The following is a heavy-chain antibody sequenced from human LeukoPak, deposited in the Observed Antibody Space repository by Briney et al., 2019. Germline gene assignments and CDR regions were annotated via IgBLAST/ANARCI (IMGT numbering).Heavy chain of an antibody. CDR2: MNPNSGNT. CDR3: AVVDIVATTGQFDY. CDR1: GYTFTSYD. J-gene: IGHJ4*02. D-gene: IGHD5-12*01. Sequence: EASVKVSCKASGYTFTSYDINWVRQATGQGLEWMGWMNPNSGNTGYAQKFQGRVTMTRNTSISIAYMELSSLRSEDTAVYYCAVVDIVATTGQFDYWGQGTLVTVSS. V-gene: IGHV1-8*01.